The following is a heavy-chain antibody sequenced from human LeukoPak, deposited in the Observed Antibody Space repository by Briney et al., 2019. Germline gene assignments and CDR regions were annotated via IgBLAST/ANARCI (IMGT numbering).Heavy chain of an antibody. V-gene: IGHV3-48*01. CDR3: ARGSSSRYFDY. CDR1: GFTFSDYY. D-gene: IGHD6-6*01. J-gene: IGHJ4*02. CDR2: ISSSSSTI. Sequence: GGSLRLSCAASGFTFSDYYMNWVRQAPGKGLEWVPYISSSSSTIYYADSVKGRFTISRDNAKNSLYLQMNSLRAEDTAVYYCARGSSSRYFDYWGQGTLVTVSS.